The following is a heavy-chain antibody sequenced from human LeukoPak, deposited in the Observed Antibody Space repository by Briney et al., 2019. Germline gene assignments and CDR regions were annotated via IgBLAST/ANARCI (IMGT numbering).Heavy chain of an antibody. V-gene: IGHV1-69*05. CDR2: IIPIFGTA. J-gene: IGHJ6*03. CDR3: ARVVSSFYYMDV. Sequence: SVKVSCKASGGTFSSYAISWVRQAPGQGLEWMGGIIPIFGTANYAQKFQGRVTITTDESTSTAYMELSSLRSEDTAVYYCARVVSSFYYMDVWGKGTTVTISS. D-gene: IGHD6-13*01. CDR1: GGTFSSYA.